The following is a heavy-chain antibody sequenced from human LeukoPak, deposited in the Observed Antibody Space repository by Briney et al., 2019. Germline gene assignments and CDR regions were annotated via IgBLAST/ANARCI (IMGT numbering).Heavy chain of an antibody. CDR2: INCSGRN. D-gene: IGHD1-26*01. CDR3: ARHAIYRGDYSFWFDP. J-gene: IGHJ5*02. V-gene: IGHV4-59*08. CDR1: VGCISSYH. Sequence: SETLFLTCSVPVGCISSYHRSWIAQPPAKGVELIAYINCSGRNNYNRSLKSRVTISVDTSKTQVSLRMSSVTAADTAVYYCARHAIYRGDYSFWFDPWGLGTLVTVSS.